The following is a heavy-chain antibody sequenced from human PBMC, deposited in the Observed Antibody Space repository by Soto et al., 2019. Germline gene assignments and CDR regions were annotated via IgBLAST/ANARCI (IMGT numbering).Heavy chain of an antibody. CDR3: ARDPESNETCHI. CDR1: GGSISSTIYY. Sequence: SETLSLTCTVSGGSISSTIYYWGWIRQPPGKGLEWIGSIYYSGSTYYNPSLKSRVTISVDTSRNQFSLELRSVTAADTAMYYCARDPESNETCHIWGQGTMVTVSS. J-gene: IGHJ3*02. V-gene: IGHV4-39*07. CDR2: IYYSGST.